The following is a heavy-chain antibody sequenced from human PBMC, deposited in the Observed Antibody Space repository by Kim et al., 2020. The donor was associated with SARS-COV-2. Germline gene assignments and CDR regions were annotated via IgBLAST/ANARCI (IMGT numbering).Heavy chain of an antibody. J-gene: IGHJ4*02. Sequence: SVKGRFNISRENSKNTLYLQMNSLRAEDTAVYYCANQYYYHSSGYYPIGYWGQGTLVTVSS. CDR3: ANQYYYHSSGYYPIGY. D-gene: IGHD3-22*01. V-gene: IGHV3-30*02.